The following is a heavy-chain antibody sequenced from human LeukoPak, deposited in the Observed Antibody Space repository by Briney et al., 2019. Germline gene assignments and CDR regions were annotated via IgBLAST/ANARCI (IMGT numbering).Heavy chain of an antibody. CDR2: ISSGSSYI. J-gene: IGHJ4*02. V-gene: IGHV3-21*04. D-gene: IGHD2-15*01. Sequence: GGSLRLSCAASGFTFSSYSMNWVRQAPGKGLEWVSSISSGSSYIYYADSVKGRFTISRDNAKNSLYLQLNSLRAEDTAVYYCAKGTSSSCYSAPNYWGQGTLVTVSS. CDR1: GFTFSSYS. CDR3: AKGTSSSCYSAPNY.